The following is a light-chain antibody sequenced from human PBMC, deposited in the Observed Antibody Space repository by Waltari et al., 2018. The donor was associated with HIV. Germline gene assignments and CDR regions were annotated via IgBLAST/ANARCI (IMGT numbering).Light chain of an antibody. V-gene: IGLV3-21*02. CDR3: QVWDNTINHVI. CDR1: NVGRRR. Sequence: SYVLTQAPSLSVAPGQTARITFGGNNVGRRRVHWYRQKPGQAPVLVVYDDSDRPSGIPERFSGFNSENTATLTISRVGAGDEADYYCQVWDNTINHVIFGGGTKLTVL. J-gene: IGLJ2*01. CDR2: DDS.